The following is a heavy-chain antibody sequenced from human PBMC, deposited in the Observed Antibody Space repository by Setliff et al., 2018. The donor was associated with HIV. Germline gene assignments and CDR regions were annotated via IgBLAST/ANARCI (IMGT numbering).Heavy chain of an antibody. Sequence: ASVKVSCKVSGYTLTELSIHWVRQAPGKGLEWMGGFDPEYDKTFYAQKFQGRVTMSEDTSTDTAYMELTSPRSEDTAVYYCATRAYDSSGYLRSRVSGAAFDIWGQGTMVTVS. V-gene: IGHV1-24*01. CDR2: FDPEYDKT. CDR1: GYTLTELS. CDR3: ATRAYDSSGYLRSRVSGAAFDI. D-gene: IGHD3-22*01. J-gene: IGHJ3*02.